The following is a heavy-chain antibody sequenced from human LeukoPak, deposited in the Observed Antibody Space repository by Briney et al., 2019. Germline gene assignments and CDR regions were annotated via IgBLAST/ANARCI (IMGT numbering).Heavy chain of an antibody. J-gene: IGHJ4*02. Sequence: GGSLRLSCAASGLTFNSYAMTWVRQAPGTGLEWVSAISGSGGTTYYADSVKGRFTISRDNSKNTLYLQMNSLSVEDTAVYYCAKGPCIAAAGCYFDYWGQGTLVTVSS. CDR1: GLTFNSYA. CDR2: ISGSGGTT. CDR3: AKGPCIAAAGCYFDY. D-gene: IGHD6-13*01. V-gene: IGHV3-23*01.